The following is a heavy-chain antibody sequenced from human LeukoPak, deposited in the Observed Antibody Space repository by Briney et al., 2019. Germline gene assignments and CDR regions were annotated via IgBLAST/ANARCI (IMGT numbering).Heavy chain of an antibody. D-gene: IGHD4-17*01. V-gene: IGHV4-4*07. J-gene: IGHJ3*02. CDR1: GGSISSYY. Sequence: SETLSLTCTVSGGSISSYYWSWIRQPAGKGLEWIGRIYTSGSTNYNPSLKSRVTMSVDTSKNQFSLKLSSVTAADTAVYYCARYGTTVTTHAFDIWGQGTMVTVSS. CDR3: ARYGTTVTTHAFDI. CDR2: IYTSGST.